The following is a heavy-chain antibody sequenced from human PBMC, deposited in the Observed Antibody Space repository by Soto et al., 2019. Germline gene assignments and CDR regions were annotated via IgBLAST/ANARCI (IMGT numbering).Heavy chain of an antibody. CDR1: GGSVSSGSYY. J-gene: IGHJ4*02. CDR3: ARVDYDSSGYPTYFFDY. Sequence: SETLSLTCTVSGGSVSSGSYYWSWIRQPPGKGLEWIGYIYYSGITNYTPSLESRVTISVDMSKNQFSLKLSSVTAADTAVYYCARVDYDSSGYPTYFFDYWGQGTLVTVS. V-gene: IGHV4-61*01. CDR2: IYYSGIT. D-gene: IGHD3-22*01.